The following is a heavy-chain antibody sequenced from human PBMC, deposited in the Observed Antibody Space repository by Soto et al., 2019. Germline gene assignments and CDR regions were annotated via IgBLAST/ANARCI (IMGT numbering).Heavy chain of an antibody. CDR1: GFTLSSYS. CDR2: ISSSSSYI. CDR3: ARVPPYYYDSSGYYDDY. V-gene: IGHV3-21*01. D-gene: IGHD3-22*01. J-gene: IGHJ4*02. Sequence: EVQLVESGGGLVKPGGSLRLSCAASGFTLSSYSMNWVRQAPGKGLEWVSSISSSSSYIYYADSVKGRFTISRDNAKNSLYLQMNSLRAEDTAVYYCARVPPYYYDSSGYYDDYWGQGTLVTVSS.